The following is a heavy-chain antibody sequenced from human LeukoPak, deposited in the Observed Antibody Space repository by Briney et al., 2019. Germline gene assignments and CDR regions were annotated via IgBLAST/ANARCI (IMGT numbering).Heavy chain of an antibody. V-gene: IGHV3-7*03. CDR1: GFTFSTSG. J-gene: IGHJ4*02. CDR3: AKLDFWSGYSFDY. D-gene: IGHD3-3*01. Sequence: GGSLRLSCATSGFTFSTSGMHWVRQAPGKGLEWVANIKEDGSEKYYVDSMKGRFTISRDNAKNSLNLQMNSLRAEDTAVYYCAKLDFWSGYSFDYWGQGTLVTVSS. CDR2: IKEDGSEK.